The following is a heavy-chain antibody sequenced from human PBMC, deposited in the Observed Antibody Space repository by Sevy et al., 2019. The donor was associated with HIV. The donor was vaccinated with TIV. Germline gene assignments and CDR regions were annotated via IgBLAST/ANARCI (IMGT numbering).Heavy chain of an antibody. CDR2: ISGSGGST. J-gene: IGHJ3*02. D-gene: IGHD3-9*01. CDR3: AKNHGLRYFDPSDAFDI. Sequence: GESLKISCAASGFTFSSYAMSLVRQAPVKGLEWVSAISGSGGSTYYADSVKGRFTISRDNSKNTLYLQMNSLRAEDTAVYYCAKNHGLRYFDPSDAFDIWGQGTMVTVSS. V-gene: IGHV3-23*01. CDR1: GFTFSSYA.